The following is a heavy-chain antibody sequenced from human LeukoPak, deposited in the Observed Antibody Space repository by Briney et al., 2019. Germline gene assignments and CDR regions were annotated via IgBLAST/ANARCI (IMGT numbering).Heavy chain of an antibody. D-gene: IGHD6-19*01. Sequence: PSETLSLTCAVYGGSFSGYYWSWIRQPPGKGLEWIGEINHSGSTNYNPSLKSRVTISVDTSKNQFSLKLSSVTAADTAVYYCARESPESSGWYYYYYYHYMDVWGKGTTVTVSS. J-gene: IGHJ6*03. CDR1: GGSFSGYY. CDR2: INHSGST. V-gene: IGHV4-34*01. CDR3: ARESPESSGWYYYYYYHYMDV.